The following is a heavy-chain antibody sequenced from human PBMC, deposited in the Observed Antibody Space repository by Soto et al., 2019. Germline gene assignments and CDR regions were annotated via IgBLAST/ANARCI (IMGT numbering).Heavy chain of an antibody. CDR3: ALRFMVRGAFVP. Sequence: QVRLVESGGGLVKPGGSLRLSCAASGFTFTDYYMNWFRQAPGKGLEWVSQISSTGATIYYADSVKVRFPISRDNAENSLYLPMSSLRGEDTAMYFCALRFMVRGAFVPWGQGTLVTVSS. D-gene: IGHD3-10*01. CDR1: GFTFTDYY. CDR2: ISSTGATI. J-gene: IGHJ5*02. V-gene: IGHV3-11*01.